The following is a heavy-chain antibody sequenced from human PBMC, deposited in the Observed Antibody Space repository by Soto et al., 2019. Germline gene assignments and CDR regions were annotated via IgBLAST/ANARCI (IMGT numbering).Heavy chain of an antibody. Sequence: ASVKVSCKASGGTFSSYTINWVRQAPGQGLEWMGRIIPILGIANYAQKFQGRVTITADKSTSTAYMELSRLRSEDTAVYYCASYDCRSTSCLTNSYMDVWGKGTTFTVSS. CDR3: ASYDCRSTSCLTNSYMDV. V-gene: IGHV1-69*02. CDR1: GGTFSSYT. J-gene: IGHJ6*03. CDR2: IIPILGIA. D-gene: IGHD2-2*01.